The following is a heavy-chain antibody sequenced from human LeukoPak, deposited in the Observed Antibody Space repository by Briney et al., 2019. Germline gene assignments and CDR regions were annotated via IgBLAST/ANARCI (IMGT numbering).Heavy chain of an antibody. J-gene: IGHJ6*03. CDR2: IKQDGSEK. V-gene: IGHV3-7*01. D-gene: IGHD4-17*01. CDR3: ARELVMTTVTINYYYYMDV. Sequence: GGSLRLSCAASGFTFSSYWMSWVRQAPGKGLEWVANIKQDGSEKYYVDSVKGRFTISRDNAKNSLYLQMNSLRAEATAVYYCARELVMTTVTINYYYYMDVWGKGTTVTVSS. CDR1: GFTFSSYW.